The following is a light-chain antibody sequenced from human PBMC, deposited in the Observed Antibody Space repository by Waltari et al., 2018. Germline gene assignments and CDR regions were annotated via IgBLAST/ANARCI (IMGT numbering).Light chain of an antibody. V-gene: IGKV3-15*01. J-gene: IGKJ4*01. CDR3: QHYINWPLT. CDR1: QRINTN. CDR2: GAS. Sequence: ETVMTQSPATLSVSPGERVTLSCRASQRINTNLAWYQQKPGQAPRLLIYGASTRAVGVPGRFSASGSGTEFTLTISSLQSEDFAVYFCQHYINWPLTFGGGTKVEI.